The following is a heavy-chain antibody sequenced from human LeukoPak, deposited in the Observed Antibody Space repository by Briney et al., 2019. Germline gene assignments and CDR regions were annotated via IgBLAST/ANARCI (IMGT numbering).Heavy chain of an antibody. J-gene: IGHJ4*02. Sequence: SETLSLTCSVSDGSISDYYWSWIRQPPGKGLEWMGYIYYTGSANYNPSLKSRVTISIDKSKNQFFLNLSSVTAADTAVYYCAGLVGRYSSGLYYYYFDYWGQGTLVTVSS. CDR2: IYYTGSA. CDR1: DGSISDYY. CDR3: AGLVGRYSSGLYYYYFDY. V-gene: IGHV4-59*12. D-gene: IGHD3-22*01.